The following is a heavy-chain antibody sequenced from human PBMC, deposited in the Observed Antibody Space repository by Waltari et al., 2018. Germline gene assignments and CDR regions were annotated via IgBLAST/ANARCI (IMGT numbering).Heavy chain of an antibody. CDR2: ISSTSGSM. J-gene: IGHJ6*02. CDR3: ASGQDGTSFVLSF. CDR1: GLTFIIYS. Sequence: EVQLVESGGDLIQPGGSLRLSCAVSGLTFIIYSMNWVRQVPGKGLEWVAYISSTSGSMYYADSVKSRFTSSRDNTRKSVYLQMNSLRVEDSAVYYCASGQDGTSFVLSFWGQGTKVTVSS. D-gene: IGHD3-16*01. V-gene: IGHV3-48*01.